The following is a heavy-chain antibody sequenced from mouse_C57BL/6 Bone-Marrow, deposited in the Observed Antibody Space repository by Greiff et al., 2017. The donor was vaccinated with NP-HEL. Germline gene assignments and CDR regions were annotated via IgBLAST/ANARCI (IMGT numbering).Heavy chain of an antibody. Sequence: DVKLVESGGGLVKPGGSLKLSCAASGFTFSSYAMSWVRQTPEKRLEWVATISDGGSYTYYPDNVKGRCTISRDNAKNNLYLQMSHLKSEDTAMYYCARFKLGREPNFDYWGQGTTLTVSS. D-gene: IGHD4-1*01. CDR3: ARFKLGREPNFDY. V-gene: IGHV5-4*03. CDR1: GFTFSSYA. J-gene: IGHJ2*01. CDR2: ISDGGSYT.